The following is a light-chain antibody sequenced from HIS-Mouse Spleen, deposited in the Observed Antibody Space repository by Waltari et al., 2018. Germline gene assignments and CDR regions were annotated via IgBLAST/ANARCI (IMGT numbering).Light chain of an antibody. Sequence: SYELTQPPSVSVSPGQTASITCSGYKVGDQYACGYQQQPGHAPVLVIYKDSKRPSGIPERFSGSNSGNTATLTISGTQAMDEADYYCQAWDSSTAVVFGGGTKLTVL. V-gene: IGLV3-1*01. CDR3: QAWDSSTAVV. CDR2: KDS. J-gene: IGLJ2*01. CDR1: KVGDQY.